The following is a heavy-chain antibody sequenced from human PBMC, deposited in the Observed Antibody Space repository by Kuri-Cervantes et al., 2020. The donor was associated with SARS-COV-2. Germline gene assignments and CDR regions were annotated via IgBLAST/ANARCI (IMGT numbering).Heavy chain of an antibody. CDR3: AREGSSRWFDP. Sequence: ASVKVSCKASGYTFTSYGISWVRQAPGQGLEWMGWISAYNGNTNYAQKLQGRVTMTTDTSASTAYMELSSLRSEDTAVYYCAREGSSRWFDPWGQGTLVTVSS. CDR1: GYTFTSYG. V-gene: IGHV1-18*01. CDR2: ISAYNGNT. D-gene: IGHD6-6*01. J-gene: IGHJ5*02.